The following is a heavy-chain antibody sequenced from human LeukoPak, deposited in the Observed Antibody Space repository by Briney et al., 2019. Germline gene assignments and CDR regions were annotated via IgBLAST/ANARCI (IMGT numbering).Heavy chain of an antibody. CDR1: GFTFSSYA. Sequence: PGRSLRLSCAASGFTFSSYAMHWVRQAPGKGLEWVAVISYDGSNKYYADSVKGRFTISRDNSKNTLYLQMNSLRAEDTAVYYCAREGREVGATPLGFDYWGQGTLVTVSS. J-gene: IGHJ4*02. D-gene: IGHD1-26*01. V-gene: IGHV3-30-3*01. CDR3: AREGREVGATPLGFDY. CDR2: ISYDGSNK.